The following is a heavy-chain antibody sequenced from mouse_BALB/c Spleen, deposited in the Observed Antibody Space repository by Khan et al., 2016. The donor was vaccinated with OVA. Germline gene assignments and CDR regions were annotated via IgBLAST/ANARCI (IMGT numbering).Heavy chain of an antibody. CDR1: GFSLTNYG. V-gene: IGHV2-6-1*01. D-gene: IGHD2-10*01. Sequence: VQLQESGPGLVAPSQSLSITCTISGFSLTNYGVHWIRQPPGKGLEWLVVIWSDGSTTSTSALTSRLTITKDNSKSQVFLQINSLQTDDTAIYFCARQPYYHYNIRDYWGQGTSVTVSS. CDR3: ARQPYYHYNIRDY. J-gene: IGHJ4*01. CDR2: IWSDGST.